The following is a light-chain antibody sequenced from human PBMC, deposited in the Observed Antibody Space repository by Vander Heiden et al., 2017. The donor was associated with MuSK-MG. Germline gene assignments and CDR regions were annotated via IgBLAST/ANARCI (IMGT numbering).Light chain of an antibody. Sequence: QSALTQPRSVSGSPGQSVTISCTGTSSDVGGYNYVSWYQQHPGKAPKLMIYDVSKRPSGVPDRFSGSKSGNTASPTISGLQAEDEADYYCCSYADSNTSDLVFGGGTKLTVL. J-gene: IGLJ2*01. CDR1: SSDVGGYNY. CDR3: CSYADSNTSDLV. CDR2: DVS. V-gene: IGLV2-11*01.